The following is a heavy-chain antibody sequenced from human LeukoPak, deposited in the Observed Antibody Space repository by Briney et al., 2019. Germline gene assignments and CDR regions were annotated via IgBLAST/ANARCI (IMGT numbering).Heavy chain of an antibody. Sequence: SQTLSLTCTVSGGSISSGSYYWSWIRQPAGKGLEWIGRIYTSGSTNYNPSLKSRVTISVDTSKNQFSLKLSSVTAADTAVCYCARSGSGYYCVWYFDLWGRGTLVTVSS. CDR1: GGSISSGSYY. J-gene: IGHJ2*01. D-gene: IGHD3-22*01. CDR2: IYTSGST. V-gene: IGHV4-61*02. CDR3: ARSGSGYYCVWYFDL.